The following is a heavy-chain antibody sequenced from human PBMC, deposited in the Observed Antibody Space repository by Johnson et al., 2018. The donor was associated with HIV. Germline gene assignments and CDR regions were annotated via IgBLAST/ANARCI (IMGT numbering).Heavy chain of an antibody. CDR3: AKLPVLYGDFDDAFNI. D-gene: IGHD4-17*01. J-gene: IGHJ3*02. CDR2: ISYDGSNK. V-gene: IGHV3-30*18. Sequence: QVLLVESGGGVVQPGRSLRLSCAVSGFTFSNYAMHWVRQAPGKGLEWVAVISYDGSNKYYADSVKGRFTISRDNSKKTLYLQMNSLRAEDTAVYYCAKLPVLYGDFDDAFNIWGQGTMVTVSS. CDR1: GFTFSNYA.